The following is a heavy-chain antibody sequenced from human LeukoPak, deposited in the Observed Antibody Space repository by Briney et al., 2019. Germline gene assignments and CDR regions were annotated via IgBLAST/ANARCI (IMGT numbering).Heavy chain of an antibody. CDR1: GGSFSGYY. V-gene: IGHV4-34*01. Sequence: PETLSLTCAVYGGSFSGYYWSWIRQPPGKGLEWIGEINHSGSTNYNPSLKSRVTISVDTSKNQFSLKLSSVTAADTAVYYCARARTMVRGSDYYYGMDVWGKGTTVTVSS. J-gene: IGHJ6*04. D-gene: IGHD3-10*01. CDR3: ARARTMVRGSDYYYGMDV. CDR2: INHSGST.